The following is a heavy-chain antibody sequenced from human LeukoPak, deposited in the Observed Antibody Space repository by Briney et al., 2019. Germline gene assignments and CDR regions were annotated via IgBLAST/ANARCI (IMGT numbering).Heavy chain of an antibody. CDR3: ALGSGGTTPDDYFDY. J-gene: IGHJ4*02. V-gene: IGHV4-39*07. CDR1: GGSIRSSYYY. Sequence: SETLSLTCTVSGGSIRSSYYYWGWIRQPPGKGLEWIGSIYDSGSTYYNPSLKSRVTISVDTSKNQFSLKLSSVTAADTAVYYCALGSGGTTPDDYFDYWGQGTLVTVSS. D-gene: IGHD2/OR15-2a*01. CDR2: IYDSGST.